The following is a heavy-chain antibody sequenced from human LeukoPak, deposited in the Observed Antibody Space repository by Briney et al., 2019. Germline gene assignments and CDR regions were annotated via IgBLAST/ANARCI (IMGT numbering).Heavy chain of an antibody. V-gene: IGHV3-21*01. CDR1: GFTFSSYS. J-gene: IGHJ5*02. CDR2: ISSSSSYI. D-gene: IGHD3-10*01. CDR3: AARDYYYGSRSYYEGNWFDP. Sequence: GGSLRLSCAASGFTFSSYSMNWVRQAPGKGLEWVSSISSSSSYIYYADSVKGRFTISRDNAKNSLYLQMNSLRAEDTAVYYCAARDYYYGSRSYYEGNWFDPWGQGTLVTVSS.